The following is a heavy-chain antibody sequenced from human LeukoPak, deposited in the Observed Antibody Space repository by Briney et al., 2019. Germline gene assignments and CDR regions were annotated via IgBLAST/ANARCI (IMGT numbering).Heavy chain of an antibody. V-gene: IGHV4-39*01. CDR1: GFTVSNNY. CDR2: IYYSGSS. D-gene: IGHD1-14*01. CDR3: ARSRLYNWYFDL. J-gene: IGHJ2*01. Sequence: GSLRLSCAASGFTVSNNYMSWVRQPPGKGLEWIGSIYYSGSSYYNSSLKSRVTISVDTSKNQFALRLGSVTVADTAVYYCARSRLYNWYFDLWGRGTLVTVSS.